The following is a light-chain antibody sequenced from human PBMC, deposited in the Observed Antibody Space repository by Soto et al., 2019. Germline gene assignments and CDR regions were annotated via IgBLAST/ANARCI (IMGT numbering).Light chain of an antibody. Sequence: QSALTQPPSASGSPVQSVTISCTGTSSDVGNYNYVSWYQQYPGKAPKLMIYEVNKRPSGVPARFSGSKSGNTASLTVSGLQAEDEADYYCTSYAAGKNVVFGGGTKVTVL. J-gene: IGLJ2*01. CDR3: TSYAAGKNVV. V-gene: IGLV2-8*01. CDR1: SSDVGNYNY. CDR2: EVN.